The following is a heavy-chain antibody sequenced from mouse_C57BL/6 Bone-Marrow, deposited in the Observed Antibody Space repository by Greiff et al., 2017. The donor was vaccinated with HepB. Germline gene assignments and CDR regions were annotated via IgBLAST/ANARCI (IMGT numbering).Heavy chain of an antibody. V-gene: IGHV3-6*01. CDR3: SRWVYSFAY. CDR2: ISYDGSN. CDR1: GYSITSGYY. J-gene: IGHJ3*01. Sequence: EVKLMESGPGLVKPSQSLSLTCSVTGYSITSGYYWNWIRQFPGNHLELMGYISYDGSNNYNPALKNRIAITRDTSKNQFFMTLNSVTTEDKSTYICSRWVYSFAYWGQGTLVTVSA. D-gene: IGHD1-1*01.